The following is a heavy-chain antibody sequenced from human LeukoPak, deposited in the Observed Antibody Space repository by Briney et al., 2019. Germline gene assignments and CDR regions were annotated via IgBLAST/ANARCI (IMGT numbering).Heavy chain of an antibody. CDR1: GFSFSTYS. J-gene: IGHJ6*03. Sequence: PGGSLRLSCAASGFSFSTYSMNWVRQSPGKGLEWVSSISIASSYIYLADSVRGRFTISRDNAKNSLYLQMNSLRAEDTAVYYCAGDGLPDRSAYQTFYFNYMDVWGKGTTVTVSS. CDR2: ISIASSYI. CDR3: AGDGLPDRSAYQTFYFNYMDV. V-gene: IGHV3-21*01. D-gene: IGHD3-22*01.